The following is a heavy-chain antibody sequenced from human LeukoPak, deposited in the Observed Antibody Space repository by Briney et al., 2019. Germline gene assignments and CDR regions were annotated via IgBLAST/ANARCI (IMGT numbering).Heavy chain of an antibody. D-gene: IGHD5-18*01. V-gene: IGHV1-69*13. CDR1: GGTFSSYA. CDR2: IIPIFGTA. J-gene: IGHJ4*02. Sequence: GASVKVSCKASGGTFSSYAISWVRQAPGQGLEWMGGIIPIFGTANYAQKFQGRVTITADESTSTAYMELSSLRSEDTAVYYCARVKEEYVDTGHFDYWGQGTLVTVSS. CDR3: ARVKEEYVDTGHFDY.